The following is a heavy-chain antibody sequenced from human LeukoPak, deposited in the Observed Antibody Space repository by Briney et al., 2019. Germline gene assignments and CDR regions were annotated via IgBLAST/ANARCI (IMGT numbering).Heavy chain of an antibody. J-gene: IGHJ4*02. CDR2: ISGSSTRT. Sequence: PGGSLRLSCADSGLTFSSYAMSWVRQAPGKGLEWVSSISGSSTRTYYADSVKGRFTVSRDNPKNTLYLQMNSLRAEDTAVYYCAKRRDYYDSSGYYRGYYFDYWGQGTLVTVSS. V-gene: IGHV3-23*01. D-gene: IGHD3-22*01. CDR1: GLTFSSYA. CDR3: AKRRDYYDSSGYYRGYYFDY.